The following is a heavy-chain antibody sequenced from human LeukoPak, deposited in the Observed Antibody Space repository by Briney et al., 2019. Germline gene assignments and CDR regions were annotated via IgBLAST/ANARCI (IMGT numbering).Heavy chain of an antibody. D-gene: IGHD5-12*01. CDR1: GYSISSGYY. CDR2: IYHSGST. CDR3: ARHRDSGYDYYYYYMDV. Sequence: SETMSLTCAVSGYSISSGYYWGWIRQPPGKGLEWIGSIYHSGSTYYNPSLKSRVTISVDTSKNQFSLKLSSVTAADTAVYYWARHRDSGYDYYYYYMDVWGKGTTVTVSS. J-gene: IGHJ6*03. V-gene: IGHV4-38-2*01.